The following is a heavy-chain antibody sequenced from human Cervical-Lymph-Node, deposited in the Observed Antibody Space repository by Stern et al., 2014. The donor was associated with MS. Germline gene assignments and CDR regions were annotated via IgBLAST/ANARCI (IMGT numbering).Heavy chain of an antibody. Sequence: QLVQSGAEVKKPGASVKVSCKASGYTFNTYGIRWVRQAPGQGLEWMGWISGYNGYTNFAQKIQGRVTMTNDTSASTAYMELRSLRSDDTAVYYCARGRRGYDAFDIWGQGTMVTVSS. CDR3: ARGRRGYDAFDI. J-gene: IGHJ3*02. CDR1: GYTFNTYG. V-gene: IGHV1-18*01. CDR2: ISGYNGYT. D-gene: IGHD6-13*01.